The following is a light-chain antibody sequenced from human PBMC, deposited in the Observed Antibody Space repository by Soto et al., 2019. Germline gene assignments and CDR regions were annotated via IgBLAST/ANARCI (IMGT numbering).Light chain of an antibody. J-gene: IGKJ2*01. CDR3: QQYNNLRPYT. Sequence: EIVMTQSPATLSVSPGERATLSCRASQSVSSNLAWYQQKPGQAPRLLIYGASTRATGIPARFSGSGSGTEFTLTISSLQSEDFAVYYCQQYNNLRPYTFGQGTKLEIK. CDR2: GAS. CDR1: QSVSSN. V-gene: IGKV3-15*01.